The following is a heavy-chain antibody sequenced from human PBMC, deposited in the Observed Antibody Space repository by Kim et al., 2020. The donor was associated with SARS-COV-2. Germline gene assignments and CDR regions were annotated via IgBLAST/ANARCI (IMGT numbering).Heavy chain of an antibody. Sequence: ADSVKGRLTISRDNSKNTLYLQMNGLRAADTAVYYCAKGRGYDNNYWYFDFWGRGTLVTVSS. CDR3: AKGRGYDNNYWYFDF. V-gene: IGHV3-23*01. D-gene: IGHD5-12*01. J-gene: IGHJ2*01.